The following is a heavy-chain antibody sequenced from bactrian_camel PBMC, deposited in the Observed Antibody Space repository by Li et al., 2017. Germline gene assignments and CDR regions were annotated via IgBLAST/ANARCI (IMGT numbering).Heavy chain of an antibody. CDR1: GFTSASCG. D-gene: IGHD4*01. J-gene: IGHJ4*01. CDR2: ISVDGVT. V-gene: IGHV3S56*01. Sequence: VESGGGSVQAGGSLQLSCTFPGFTSASCGMDWYRQAAGKQREWVASISVDGVTTYAASVKGRFSISKDDADMVYLQMNDLKPEDTAVYYCAADATISSVLGACIDMLGPRSGQGTQVTVS.